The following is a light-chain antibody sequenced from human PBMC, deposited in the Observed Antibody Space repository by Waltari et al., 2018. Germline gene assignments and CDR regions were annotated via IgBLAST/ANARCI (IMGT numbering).Light chain of an antibody. V-gene: IGLV2-23*01. CDR1: SSNVGSYTL. CDR3: CSYAGSSTWV. CDR2: AGN. Sequence: QSALTQPASVSGSPGQSITISCTGTSSNVGSYTLVSWYQQHPDKAPKLMVYAGNKRTSGFSNRFSGSKSGNTASLTISGLQVADEAFYYCCSYAGSSTWVFGGGTKLTVL. J-gene: IGLJ3*02.